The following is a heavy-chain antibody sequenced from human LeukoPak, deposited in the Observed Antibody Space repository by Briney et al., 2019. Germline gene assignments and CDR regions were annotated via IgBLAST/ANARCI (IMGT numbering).Heavy chain of an antibody. D-gene: IGHD1-1*01. CDR1: GKTLSDLS. V-gene: IGHV1-24*01. J-gene: IGHJ4*02. Sequence: ASVKVSCKVSGKTLSDLSIHWLRQPPGKGLEWLGGSDPEDGERIYAQMFQGRVTMTEDTSIDTAYMELSSLRSEDTAVYYCVTGFTTVDVDYFDYWGREPWSPSPQ. CDR3: VTGFTTVDVDYFDY. CDR2: SDPEDGER.